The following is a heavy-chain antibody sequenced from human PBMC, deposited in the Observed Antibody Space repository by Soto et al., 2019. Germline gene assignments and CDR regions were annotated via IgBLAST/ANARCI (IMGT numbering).Heavy chain of an antibody. D-gene: IGHD3-10*01. Sequence: SQTLSLTCAISGDSVSSNSAAWNWIRQSTSRGLEWLGRTYYRSKWYNDYAVSVKSRLTINPDTSKHQFSLQLNSVTPEDTAVYYCAGSFSGRGGMDVWGQGTSVTVSS. CDR2: TYYRSKWYN. CDR1: GDSVSSNSAA. V-gene: IGHV6-1*01. CDR3: AGSFSGRGGMDV. J-gene: IGHJ6*02.